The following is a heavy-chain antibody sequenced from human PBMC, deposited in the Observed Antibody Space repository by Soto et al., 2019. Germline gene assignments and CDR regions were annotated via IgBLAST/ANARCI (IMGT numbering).Heavy chain of an antibody. J-gene: IGHJ5*02. CDR3: VRSGTDKWFDT. Sequence: XETLSLRFVVSGGSISSSHWWTWVRQTPGKGLEWLVGIFHRGTTKYNPFLKSRVTISIDKSKNQFSLKVDSVTAADTAVYFCVRSGTDKWFDTWGQGTLVTVSS. CDR1: GGSISSSHW. CDR2: IFHRGTT. D-gene: IGHD2-8*02. V-gene: IGHV4-4*01.